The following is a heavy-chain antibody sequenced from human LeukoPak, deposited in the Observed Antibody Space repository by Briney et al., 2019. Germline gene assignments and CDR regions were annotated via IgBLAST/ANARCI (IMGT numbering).Heavy chain of an antibody. CDR2: ISYDGSNK. D-gene: IGHD4-11*01. Sequence: PGGSLRLSCAASGFTFSSYGMHWVRQAPGKGLEWVAVISYDGSNKFYADSVKGRFTISRDNSKNTLYLQMNSLRAEDTAVYYCAEDGDSMTTDYYSYGMDVWGQGTTVTVSS. CDR3: AEDGDSMTTDYYSYGMDV. J-gene: IGHJ6*02. V-gene: IGHV3-30*18. CDR1: GFTFSSYG.